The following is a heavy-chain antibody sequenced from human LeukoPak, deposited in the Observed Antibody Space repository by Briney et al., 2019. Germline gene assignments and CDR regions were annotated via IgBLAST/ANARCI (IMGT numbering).Heavy chain of an antibody. CDR1: GGSISSGGYS. Sequence: PSETLSLTCAVSGGSISSGGYSWSWIRQPPWKGLEWIGYIYHSGSTYYNPSLKSRVTISVDRSKNQFSLKLSSVTAADTAVYYCARGYCSSTSCQPYYFDYWGQGTLVTVSS. CDR3: ARGYCSSTSCQPYYFDY. V-gene: IGHV4-30-2*01. CDR2: IYHSGST. D-gene: IGHD2-2*01. J-gene: IGHJ4*02.